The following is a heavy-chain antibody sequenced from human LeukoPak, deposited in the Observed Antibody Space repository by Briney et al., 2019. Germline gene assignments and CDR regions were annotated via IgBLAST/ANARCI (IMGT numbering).Heavy chain of an antibody. CDR2: IIPIFGTA. V-gene: IGHV1-69*01. D-gene: IGHD5-18*01. CDR1: GGTFSSYA. CDR3: ARGGIPIQLWPHYLDY. Sequence: SVKVSCKDSGGTFSSYAISWVRQAPGQGLGWMGGIIPIFGTANYAQKFQGRVTITADESTSTAYMELSSLRSEDTAVYYCARGGIPIQLWPHYLDYWGQGTLVTVSS. J-gene: IGHJ4*02.